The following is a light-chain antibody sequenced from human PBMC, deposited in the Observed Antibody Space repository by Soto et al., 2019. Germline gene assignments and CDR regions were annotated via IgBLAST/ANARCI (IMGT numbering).Light chain of an antibody. CDR1: SSDVGNYNY. CDR3: NSYAGSNNWV. Sequence: QSVLTQPASVSGSPGQSITISCTGTSSDVGNYNYVSWFQQHPGKAPKLMIYEVSKRPSGVPDRFSGSKSGNTASLTVSGLQAEDEADYYCNSYAGSNNWVFGGGTKLTVL. V-gene: IGLV2-8*01. CDR2: EVS. J-gene: IGLJ3*02.